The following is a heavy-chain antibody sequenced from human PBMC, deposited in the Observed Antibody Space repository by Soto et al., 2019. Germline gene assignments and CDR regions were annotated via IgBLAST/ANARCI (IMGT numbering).Heavy chain of an antibody. CDR1: GFTSSKAW. CDR3: AADGWRAVWFIDY. J-gene: IGHJ4*02. CDR2: IKSKTDGGTT. V-gene: IGHV3-15*01. Sequence: GGALALGCVASGFTSSKAWMGWVRHAPGKGLEWVGRIKSKTDGGTTDYAAPVRGRFTISRDDSKNTLYLQMDSLKTEDAAVYYGAADGWRAVWFIDYWGQGTTVTVSS. D-gene: IGHD6-19*01.